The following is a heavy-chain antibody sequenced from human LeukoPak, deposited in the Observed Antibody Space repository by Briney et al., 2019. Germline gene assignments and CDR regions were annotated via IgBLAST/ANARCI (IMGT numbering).Heavy chain of an antibody. Sequence: PGGSLRLSCAASGFTFSSYAMSWVRQAPGKGLEWVSAISGSGGSTYYADSVKGRFTISRDNSKNTLHLQMNSLRAEDTAVYYCAKRTTPLALYGMDVWGQGTTVTVSS. CDR2: ISGSGGST. V-gene: IGHV3-23*01. CDR3: AKRTTPLALYGMDV. J-gene: IGHJ6*02. D-gene: IGHD1-14*01. CDR1: GFTFSSYA.